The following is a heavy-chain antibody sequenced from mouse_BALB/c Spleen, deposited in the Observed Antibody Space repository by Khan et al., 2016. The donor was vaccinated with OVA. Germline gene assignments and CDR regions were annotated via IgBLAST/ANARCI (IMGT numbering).Heavy chain of an antibody. J-gene: IGHJ2*01. CDR2: ISYSGSS. D-gene: IGHD1-2*01. CDR1: GYSITSGYG. Sequence: EVQLQQSGPGLVKPSQSLSLTCTVTGYSITSGYGWNWIRQFPGNKLEWMGYISYSGSSHYNPSLKSRITITRDTSKNQFFLQLNSVTTEDTATYYCARTARIKYWGQGTTLTVSS. CDR3: ARTARIKY. V-gene: IGHV3-2*02.